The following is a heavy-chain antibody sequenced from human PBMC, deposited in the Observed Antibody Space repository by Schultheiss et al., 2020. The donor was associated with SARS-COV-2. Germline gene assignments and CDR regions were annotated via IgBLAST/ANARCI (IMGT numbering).Heavy chain of an antibody. CDR2: IWYDGSNK. CDR1: GFTFSSYS. CDR3: ARETEGPDAFDI. Sequence: GESLKISCAASGFTFSSYSMNWVRQAPGKGLEWVAVIWYDGSNKYYADSVKGRFTISRDNSKNTLYLQMNSLRAEDTAVYYCARETEGPDAFDIWGQGTMVTVSS. V-gene: IGHV3-33*08. J-gene: IGHJ3*02.